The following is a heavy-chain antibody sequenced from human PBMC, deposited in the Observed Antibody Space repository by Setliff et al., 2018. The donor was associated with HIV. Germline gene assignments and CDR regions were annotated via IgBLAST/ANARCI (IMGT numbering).Heavy chain of an antibody. D-gene: IGHD2-15*01. J-gene: IGHJ5*02. CDR2: IHYKWNI. V-gene: IGHV4-30-4*08. CDR1: GDSIISGYYY. Sequence: PSETLSLTCTVSGDSIISGYYYWSWIRQSQGKGLEWIGHIHYKWNIDYNASLKSRLAISSDTSKNQFSLNLSSVIAADTAIYFCARFTVVVFGAGEPSWFDPWGQGILVTVSS. CDR3: ARFTVVVFGAGEPSWFDP.